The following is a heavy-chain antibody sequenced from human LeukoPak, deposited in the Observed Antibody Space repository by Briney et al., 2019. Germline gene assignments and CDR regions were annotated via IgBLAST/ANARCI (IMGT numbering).Heavy chain of an antibody. J-gene: IGHJ5*02. CDR2: IYSGGST. CDR3: ARDLRSTTRIGIAAAVYNWFDP. D-gene: IGHD6-13*01. V-gene: IGHV3-53*01. CDR1: GFTVSSYY. Sequence: PGGSLRLSCVASGFTVSSYYVSWVRQAPGKGLEWVSVIYSGGSTYYADSVEGRFTVSRDNSKNTLYPEMRSLRAEDTAVYYCARDLRSTTRIGIAAAVYNWFDPWGQGTLVTVSS.